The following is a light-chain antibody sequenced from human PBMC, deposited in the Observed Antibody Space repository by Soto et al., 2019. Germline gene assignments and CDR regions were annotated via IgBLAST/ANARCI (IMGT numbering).Light chain of an antibody. J-gene: IGKJ1*01. Sequence: DIAMTQSPLSLPFTPGEPASISCRSSQSLLHSNGNHYLEWYFQNPGQSPQLLISLASIRASGVPDRVSGSGSGTDFTLKISSVEAYDVGVYYCMQALHTPRTVGQGTKVDIK. CDR1: QSLLHSNGNHY. CDR2: LAS. CDR3: MQALHTPRT. V-gene: IGKV2-28*01.